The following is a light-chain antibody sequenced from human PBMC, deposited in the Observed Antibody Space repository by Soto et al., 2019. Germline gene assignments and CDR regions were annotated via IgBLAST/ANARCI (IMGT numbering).Light chain of an antibody. J-gene: IGLJ1*01. CDR1: SSVVGSYNR. CDR2: EVS. V-gene: IGLV2-18*02. CDR3: SSYTSSSTYV. Sequence: QSVLTQPPSVSGSPGQSVTISCTGTSSVVGSYNRVSWYQQPPGTAPKLMTYEVSNRPSGVPDRFSGSKSGNTASLTISGLQAEDEADYYCSSYTSSSTYVFGTGTKVTVL.